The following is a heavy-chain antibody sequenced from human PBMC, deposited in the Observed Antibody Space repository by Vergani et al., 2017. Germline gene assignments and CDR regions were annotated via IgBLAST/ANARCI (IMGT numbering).Heavy chain of an antibody. CDR2: ISGSGGST. CDR3: AKDHYDFWSGYPNLSPFDL. CDR1: GFTFSSYA. V-gene: IGHV3-23*04. J-gene: IGHJ2*01. D-gene: IGHD3-3*01. Sequence: EVQLVESGGVVVQPGGSLRLSCAASGFTFSSYAMSWVRQAPGKGLEWVSAISGSGGSTYYADSVKGRFTISRDNAKNSLYLQMNSLRAEDTALYYCAKDHYDFWSGYPNLSPFDLWGRGTLVTVSS.